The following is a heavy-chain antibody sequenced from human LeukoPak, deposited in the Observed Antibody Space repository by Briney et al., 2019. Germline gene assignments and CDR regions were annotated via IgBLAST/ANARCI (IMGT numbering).Heavy chain of an antibody. CDR1: GFTFSSYW. V-gene: IGHV3-7*01. Sequence: PGGSLRLSCAASGFTFSSYWMSWVRQAPGKGLEWVANIKQDGSEKYYVDSVKGRFTISRDNAKNSLYLQMNSLRAEDTAVYYCARDDGLLWFGEPHAYWGQGTLVTVSS. J-gene: IGHJ4*02. CDR2: IKQDGSEK. D-gene: IGHD3-10*01. CDR3: ARDDGLLWFGEPHAY.